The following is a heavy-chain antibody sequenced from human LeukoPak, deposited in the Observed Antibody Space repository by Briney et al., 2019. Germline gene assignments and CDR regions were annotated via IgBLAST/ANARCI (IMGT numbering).Heavy chain of an antibody. CDR2: ISSRGSTI. Sequence: LPGGSLRLSCAASGFTFSNYEMNWVRQAPGKGLEWISYISSRGSTIYYADSVKGRFTISRDNAEISLFLQLNSLRAEDTAIYYCARGGVSDDTSSYHYWGQGTLVAVSS. V-gene: IGHV3-48*03. D-gene: IGHD3-22*01. CDR3: ARGGVSDDTSSYHY. CDR1: GFTFSNYE. J-gene: IGHJ4*02.